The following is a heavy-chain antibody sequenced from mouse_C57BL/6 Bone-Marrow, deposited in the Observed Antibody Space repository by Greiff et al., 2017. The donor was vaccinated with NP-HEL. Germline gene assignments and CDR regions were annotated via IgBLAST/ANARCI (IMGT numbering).Heavy chain of an antibody. CDR3: ARRRIYYYGSRFFDY. J-gene: IGHJ2*01. CDR2: INPNNGGT. D-gene: IGHD1-1*01. V-gene: IGHV1-26*01. CDR1: GYTFTDYY. Sequence: EVQLQQSGPELVKPGASVKISCKASGYTFTDYYMNWVKQSHGKSLEWIGDINPNNGGTSYNQKFKGKATLTVDKSSSTAYMELRSLTSEDSAVYYCARRRIYYYGSRFFDYWGQGTTLTVSS.